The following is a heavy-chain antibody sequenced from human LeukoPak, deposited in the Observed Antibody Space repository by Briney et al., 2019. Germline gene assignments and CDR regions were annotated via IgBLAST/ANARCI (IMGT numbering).Heavy chain of an antibody. Sequence: PGGSLRLSCAASGFTFDDYAMHWVRQAPGKGLEWVSGISWNSGSIGYADSVKGRFTISRDNAKNSLYLQMNSLRAEDTALYYCAKDRGRFGELLHFDYWGQGTLVTVSS. CDR2: ISWNSGSI. CDR1: GFTFDDYA. CDR3: AKDRGRFGELLHFDY. D-gene: IGHD3-10*01. J-gene: IGHJ4*02. V-gene: IGHV3-9*01.